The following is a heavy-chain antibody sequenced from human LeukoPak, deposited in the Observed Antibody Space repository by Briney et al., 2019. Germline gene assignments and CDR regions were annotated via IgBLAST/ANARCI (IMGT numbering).Heavy chain of an antibody. CDR1: GYSISSGSY. CDR2: IYHSGST. D-gene: IGHD6-6*01. J-gene: IGHJ5*02. CDR3: ARPTARLGWFDP. Sequence: SETLSLTCTVSGYSISSGSYWGWIRQPPGKGLEWVGSIYHSGSTYHNPSLKCRVTISVDTSKNQFSLKLRSVTAADTAVYYCARPTARLGWFDPWGQGTLVTVSS. V-gene: IGHV4-38-2*02.